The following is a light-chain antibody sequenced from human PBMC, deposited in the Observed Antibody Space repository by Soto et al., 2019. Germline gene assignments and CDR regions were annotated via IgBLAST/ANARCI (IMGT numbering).Light chain of an antibody. CDR2: DAS. Sequence: DIQMTQSPSSLSASVGDRVTITCQASQDISNYLNWYQQKPGKAPKLLIYDASNLETGVPSRFSGSGFGTDFTFTISSLQPKDIATYYCQQYDNLPITFGQGTRLEIK. CDR1: QDISNY. CDR3: QQYDNLPIT. V-gene: IGKV1-33*01. J-gene: IGKJ5*01.